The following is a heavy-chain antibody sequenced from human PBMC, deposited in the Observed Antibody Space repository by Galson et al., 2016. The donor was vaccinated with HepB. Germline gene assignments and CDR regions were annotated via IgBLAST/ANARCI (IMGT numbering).Heavy chain of an antibody. CDR3: AKDEGFYNGMDF. V-gene: IGHV4-61*01. D-gene: IGHD2-2*02. CDR1: GGSVSSASHY. Sequence: ETLSLTCSVSGGSVSSASHYWSWVRQPTGKGLEWIGYISDSESTNYNPSLKGRVTISLDRSKNQFSLRLNSVIAADTAVYYCAKDEGFYNGMDFWGQGATVTVSS. CDR2: ISDSEST. J-gene: IGHJ6*02.